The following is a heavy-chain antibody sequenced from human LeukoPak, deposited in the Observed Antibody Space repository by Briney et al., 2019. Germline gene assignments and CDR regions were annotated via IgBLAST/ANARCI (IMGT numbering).Heavy chain of an antibody. D-gene: IGHD3-10*01. CDR1: GGSINSSPYY. Sequence: PSETLSLTCTVSGGSINSSPYYWGWIRQPPGKGLEWIGNIYYSGSTYYNPSLKSRVTISVDTSKNQFSLKLSSVTAADTAVYYCARRGDITMVRGAVDYWGQGTLVTVSS. J-gene: IGHJ4*02. CDR3: ARRGDITMVRGAVDY. V-gene: IGHV4-39*07. CDR2: IYYSGST.